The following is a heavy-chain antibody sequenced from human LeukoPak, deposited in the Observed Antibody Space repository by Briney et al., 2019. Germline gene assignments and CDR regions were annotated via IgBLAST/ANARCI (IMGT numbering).Heavy chain of an antibody. CDR1: GDSISSGDYY. V-gene: IGHV4-61*02. D-gene: IGHD3-3*01. Sequence: ASQTLSLTCTVSGDSISSGDYYWSWIRQPAGKGLEWIGRISSSGSTNYNPSLKSRVTISVDTSKNQFSLKLSSVTAADTAVYYCARETYYDFWSLDSYYYYYMDVWGKGTTVTVSS. CDR3: ARETYYDFWSLDSYYYYYMDV. CDR2: ISSSGST. J-gene: IGHJ6*03.